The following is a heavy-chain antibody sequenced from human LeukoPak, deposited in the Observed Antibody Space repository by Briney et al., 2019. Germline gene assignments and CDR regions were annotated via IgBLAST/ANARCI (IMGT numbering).Heavy chain of an antibody. CDR3: ARDAEGSSSSAGGY. J-gene: IGHJ4*02. CDR1: GYTFTGYY. D-gene: IGHD6-6*01. CDR2: INPNSGGT. V-gene: IGHV1-2*02. Sequence: ASVRVSCKASGYTFTGYYMHWVRQAPGQGLEWMGRINPNSGGTNYAQKFQGRVTMTRDTSISTAYMELSRLRSDDTAVYYCARDAEGSSSSAGGYWGQGTLVTVSS.